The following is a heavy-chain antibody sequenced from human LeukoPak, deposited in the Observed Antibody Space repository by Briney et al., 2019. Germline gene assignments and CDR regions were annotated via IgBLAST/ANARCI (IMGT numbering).Heavy chain of an antibody. CDR2: ISYDGSNK. J-gene: IGHJ4*02. CDR3: AREGYYGSGSPPSLYFDY. Sequence: PGGSLRLSCAASGFTFNIYALHWVRQAPGKGLEWVARISYDGSNKYYADSVKGRFTISRDNSRSTLYLQMNSLRPEDTAIYYCAREGYYGSGSPPSLYFDYWGQGTLVTVSS. V-gene: IGHV3-30*04. CDR1: GFTFNIYA. D-gene: IGHD3-10*01.